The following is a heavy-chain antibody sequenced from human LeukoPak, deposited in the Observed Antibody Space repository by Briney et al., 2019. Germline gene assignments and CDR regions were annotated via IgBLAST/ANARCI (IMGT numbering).Heavy chain of an antibody. CDR1: GFTFNNYA. V-gene: IGHV3-23*01. D-gene: IGHD3-3*01. Sequence: GGSLRLSCAASGFTFNNYAMNWVRQAPGKGLEWVSVISGSGGSTYHADSVKGRFTISRDNSKNTLYLQMNSLRAEDTAVYYCAKGRGTFWCGLVSDSWGQGTLVTVSS. J-gene: IGHJ5*01. CDR2: ISGSGGST. CDR3: AKGRGTFWCGLVSDS.